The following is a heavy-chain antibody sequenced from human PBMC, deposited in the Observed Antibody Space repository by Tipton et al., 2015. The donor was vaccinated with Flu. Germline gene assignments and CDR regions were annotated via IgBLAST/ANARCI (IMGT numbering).Heavy chain of an antibody. V-gene: IGHV4-38-2*01. Sequence: TLSLTCSVSGDSIGSPYFWGWIRQPPGKGLEWIGNIHQAGTTYYNPSLMSRITITVDRPRNHFSLRLTSVTAADTAVYYCARSTYYYGSGSSDYWGQGTLVTVSS. CDR3: ARSTYYYGSGSSDY. CDR2: IHQAGTT. CDR1: GDSIGSPYF. D-gene: IGHD3-10*01. J-gene: IGHJ4*02.